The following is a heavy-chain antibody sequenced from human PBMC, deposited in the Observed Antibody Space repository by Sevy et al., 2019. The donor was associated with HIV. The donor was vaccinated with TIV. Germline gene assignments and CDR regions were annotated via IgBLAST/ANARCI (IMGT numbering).Heavy chain of an antibody. CDR2: IKSITDGGAA. Sequence: GGSLRLSCTASGFDFANAWMNWVRQAPGKGLEWVGHIKSITDGGAADNPAPVKGRFTISRHDSKNTLYLNMNSLKAEDTAVYYCSTDDLISYWGRGTLVTVSS. V-gene: IGHV3-15*07. J-gene: IGHJ4*02. CDR1: GFDFANAW. CDR3: STDDLISY.